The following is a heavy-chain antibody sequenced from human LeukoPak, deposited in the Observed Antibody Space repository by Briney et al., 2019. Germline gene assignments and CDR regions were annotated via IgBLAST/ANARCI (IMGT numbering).Heavy chain of an antibody. CDR2: VSTGATFM. V-gene: IGHV3-21*01. Sequence: GGSLRLFCAACGFTFSTHGMSWVRQAPGKGLEWVSFVSTGATFMYYAYSVKGRFTISRDDAKNSLYLQMNSLKVEDTAIYYCARAAPGFGSYSFSWYTPFDYWGQGTLLTVSS. CDR1: GFTFSTHG. CDR3: ARAAPGFGSYSFSWYTPFDY. J-gene: IGHJ4*02. D-gene: IGHD6-13*01.